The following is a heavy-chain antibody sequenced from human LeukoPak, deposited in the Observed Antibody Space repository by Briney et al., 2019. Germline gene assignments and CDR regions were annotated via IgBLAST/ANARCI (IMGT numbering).Heavy chain of an antibody. CDR3: ARDAQRGFDYSNSLKY. J-gene: IGHJ4*01. Sequence: PGGSLRLSCAASGFIFSHYGMHWVRQAPGKGLEWVAVIWSDATNRFYGASVKGRFTISRDNSQNTVFLQMNSLRAEDTAIYYCARDAQRGFDYSNSLKYWGHGTLVTVSS. V-gene: IGHV3-33*01. CDR2: IWSDATNR. D-gene: IGHD4-11*01. CDR1: GFIFSHYG.